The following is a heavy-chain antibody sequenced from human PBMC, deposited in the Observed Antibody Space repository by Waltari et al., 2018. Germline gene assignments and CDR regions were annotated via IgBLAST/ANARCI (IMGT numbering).Heavy chain of an antibody. J-gene: IGHJ1*01. V-gene: IGHV4-4*07. CDR3: ARDYYDILTGYVANDY. D-gene: IGHD3-9*01. CDR2: IYSSGST. CDR1: GGSITSDT. Sequence: QVQLQESGPGLVKPSETLSLNCTVSGGSITSDTWSWIRQPAGKGLEWIGRIYSSGSTKYNPSLKSRVTMSADTSKNQFSLKLTSVTAADTAVYYCARDYYDILTGYVANDYWGQGTLVTVSS.